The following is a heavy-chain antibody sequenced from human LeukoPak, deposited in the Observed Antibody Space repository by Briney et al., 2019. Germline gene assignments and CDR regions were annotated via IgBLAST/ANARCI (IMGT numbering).Heavy chain of an antibody. D-gene: IGHD2-2*01. V-gene: IGHV1-46*01. CDR3: ARALPAPGLVFYFDY. CDR1: GYSFTGYY. J-gene: IGHJ4*02. CDR2: IIPSGGST. Sequence: ASVKVSCKASGYSFTGYYLHWIRQAPGQGPEWMGMIIPSGGSTTHAQNFQGRVTMTRDTSTSTVYMELSSLRSEDTAVYYCARALPAPGLVFYFDYWGQGTLVTVSS.